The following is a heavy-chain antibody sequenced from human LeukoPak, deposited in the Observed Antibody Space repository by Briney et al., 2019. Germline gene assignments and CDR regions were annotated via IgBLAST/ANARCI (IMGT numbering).Heavy chain of an antibody. CDR1: GGSISSSSYY. Sequence: PSETLPLTCTVSGGSISSSSYYWGWIRQPPGKGLEWIGSIYYSGSTYYNPSLKSRVTISVDTSKNQFSLKLSSVTAADTAVYYCARHHYDFWSGYYTGGGYFDYWGQGTLVTVSS. V-gene: IGHV4-39*01. CDR2: IYYSGST. D-gene: IGHD3-3*01. CDR3: ARHHYDFWSGYYTGGGYFDY. J-gene: IGHJ4*02.